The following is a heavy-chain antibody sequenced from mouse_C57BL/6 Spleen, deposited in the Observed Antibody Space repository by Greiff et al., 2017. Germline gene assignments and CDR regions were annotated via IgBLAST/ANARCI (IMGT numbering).Heavy chain of an antibody. V-gene: IGHV14-3*01. J-gene: IGHJ4*01. CDR3: SRDGTTVVALYYYAMDY. D-gene: IGHD1-1*01. Sequence: VHVKQSVAELVRPGASVKLSCTASGFNIKNTYMHWVKQRPEQGLEWIGRIDPANGNTKYAPKFQCKATITSATSSNTAYLQLSSLTSEDTAIYYCSRDGTTVVALYYYAMDYWGQGTSVTVSS. CDR1: GFNIKNTY. CDR2: IDPANGNT.